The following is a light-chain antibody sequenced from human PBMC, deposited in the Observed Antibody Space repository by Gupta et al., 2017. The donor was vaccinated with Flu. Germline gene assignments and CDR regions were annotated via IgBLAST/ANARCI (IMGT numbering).Light chain of an antibody. V-gene: IGLV3-21*02. CDR2: DDT. CDR3: QVWDGSSDQGV. CDR1: NSGGKT. Sequence: GQTARITCGGNNSGGKTVHWYQQKPGQAPVVAVYDDTARASGIPERFSGSNSGNTAILTISRVEAGDEADYYCQVWDGSSDQGVFGGGTKLTVL. J-gene: IGLJ3*02.